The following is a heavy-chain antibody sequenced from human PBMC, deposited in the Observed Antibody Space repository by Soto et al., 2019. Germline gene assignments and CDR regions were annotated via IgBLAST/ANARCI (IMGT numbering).Heavy chain of an antibody. J-gene: IGHJ4*02. CDR2: ITDSSDTA. V-gene: IGHV3-48*02. CDR3: ARDFGHGYYLDY. Sequence: GGSLRLSCVASGFSFSNYNMNWVRQAPGKGLEWVSYITDSSDTAHYADSVRGRFTISRDNAESSLYLQMNSLRDEDTAVYSCARDFGHGYYLDYWGRGTLVTVSS. CDR1: GFSFSNYN. D-gene: IGHD3-3*01.